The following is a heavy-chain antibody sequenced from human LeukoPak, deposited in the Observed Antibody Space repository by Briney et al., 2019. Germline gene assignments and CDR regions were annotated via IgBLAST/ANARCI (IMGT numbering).Heavy chain of an antibody. CDR2: ISGSGSTI. V-gene: IGHV3-11*01. CDR3: ARAWTGYSYGDY. CDR1: RFTFSDYY. Sequence: PGGTLGLSSAAPRFTFSDYYLSWISHALGKGWVRVSYISGSGSTIYYADSVKGRFTISRDNAKNSLYLQMNSLRAEDTAVYYCARAWTGYSYGDYWGQGTLVTVSS. J-gene: IGHJ4*02. D-gene: IGHD5-18*01.